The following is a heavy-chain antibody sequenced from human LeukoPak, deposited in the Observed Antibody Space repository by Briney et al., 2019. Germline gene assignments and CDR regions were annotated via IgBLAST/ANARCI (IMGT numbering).Heavy chain of an antibody. J-gene: IGHJ4*02. CDR2: ISYDGSNK. CDR3: AKDSSAMAKDY. CDR1: GFTFSSYA. Sequence: GGSLRLSCAASGFTFSSYAMSWVRQAPGKGLEWVAVISYDGSNKYYADSVKGRFTISRDNSKNTLYLQMNSLRAEDTAVYYCAKDSSAMAKDYWGQGTLVTVSS. V-gene: IGHV3-30*18. D-gene: IGHD5-18*01.